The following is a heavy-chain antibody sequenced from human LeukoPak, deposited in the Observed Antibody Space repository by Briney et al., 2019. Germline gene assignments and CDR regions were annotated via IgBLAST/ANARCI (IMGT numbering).Heavy chain of an antibody. D-gene: IGHD3-22*01. CDR3: ARTQPTYDSKGQIFDY. CDR1: GFPLSSYE. CDR2: ISSSGSTI. V-gene: IGHV3-48*03. Sequence: PGGSLRLSCAASGFPLSSYEKNWVRQAAGKGLEWVSYISSSGSTIYHADSVKGRFTISRDNAKDSLYLQMNSLRAEDTAVYYCARTQPTYDSKGQIFDYWGQGTLVTVSS. J-gene: IGHJ4*02.